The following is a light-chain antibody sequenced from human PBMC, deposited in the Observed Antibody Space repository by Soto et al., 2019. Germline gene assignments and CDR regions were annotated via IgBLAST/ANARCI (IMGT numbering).Light chain of an antibody. CDR1: SSDVGSYSL. CDR2: EGS. V-gene: IGLV2-23*01. CDR3: CSYATGNTVV. Sequence: QSALTQPASVSGSPGQSITISCTGTSSDVGSYSLVSWYQQHPGKAPKLIIYEGSKRPSGVSNRFSGSKSGNTASLTISGLQAEDEADYYCCSYATGNTVVFGGGTKLTVL. J-gene: IGLJ2*01.